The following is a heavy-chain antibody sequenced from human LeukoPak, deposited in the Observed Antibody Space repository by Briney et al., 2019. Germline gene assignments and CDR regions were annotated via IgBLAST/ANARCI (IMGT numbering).Heavy chain of an antibody. Sequence: PSETLSLTCAVYGGSFSGYYWSWIRQPPGEGLEWIGEINHSGSTNYNPSLKSRVTISVDTSKNQFSLKLSSVTAADTAVYYCARLRGDLIVGATISDYYYYYYMDVWGKGTTVTISS. CDR1: GGSFSGYY. J-gene: IGHJ6*03. CDR2: INHSGST. V-gene: IGHV4-34*01. CDR3: ARLRGDLIVGATISDYYYYYYMDV. D-gene: IGHD1-26*01.